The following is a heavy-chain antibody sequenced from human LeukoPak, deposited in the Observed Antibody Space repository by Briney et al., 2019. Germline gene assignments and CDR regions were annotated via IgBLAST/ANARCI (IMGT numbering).Heavy chain of an antibody. CDR1: GFTSSSYE. J-gene: IGHJ6*04. CDR3: AELGITMIGGV. CDR2: ISSSGSTI. Sequence: GGSLRLSCAASGFTSSSYEMNWVPQAPGRGLEWVSYISSSGSTIYYADSVKGRFTISRDNAKNSLYLQMNSLRAEDTAVYYCAELGITMIGGVWGKGTTVTISS. V-gene: IGHV3-48*03. D-gene: IGHD3-10*02.